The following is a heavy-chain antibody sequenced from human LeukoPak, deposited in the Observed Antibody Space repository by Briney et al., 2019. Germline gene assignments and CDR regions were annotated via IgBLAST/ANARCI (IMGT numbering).Heavy chain of an antibody. CDR3: AGFRWGYGLDV. Sequence: GGSLRLSCAASGFTFSSYWMSWVRQAPGKGLEWVANIKSDGSEKNYVDSVKGRFTISRDNAKNSLYLQVNSLRAEDTAVFYCAGFRWGYGLDVWGQGTTVTVSS. J-gene: IGHJ6*02. CDR2: IKSDGSEK. D-gene: IGHD3-16*01. V-gene: IGHV3-7*01. CDR1: GFTFSSYW.